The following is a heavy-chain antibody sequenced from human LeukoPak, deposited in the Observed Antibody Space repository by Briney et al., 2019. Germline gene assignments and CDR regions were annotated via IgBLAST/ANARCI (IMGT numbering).Heavy chain of an antibody. CDR1: GGTFSSYA. Sequence: SVKVSCKASGGTFSSYAISWVRQAPGQGLEWMGGIIPIFGTANYAQKFQGIVTITADESTSTAYMELSSLRSEDTAVYYCARSVRRRLTGSEFDYWGQGTLVTVSS. D-gene: IGHD3-9*01. J-gene: IGHJ4*02. CDR2: IIPIFGTA. CDR3: ARSVRRRLTGSEFDY. V-gene: IGHV1-69*01.